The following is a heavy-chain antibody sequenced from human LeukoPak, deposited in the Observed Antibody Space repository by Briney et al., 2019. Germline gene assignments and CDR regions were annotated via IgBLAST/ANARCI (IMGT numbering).Heavy chain of an antibody. D-gene: IGHD3-3*01. CDR1: GYTFTSYG. J-gene: IGHJ4*02. CDR2: ISAYNGNT. V-gene: IGHV1-18*01. CDR3: ARVVITIFGVVIRLFDY. Sequence: ASVKVSCKASGYTFTSYGISWARQAPGQGLEWMGWISAYNGNTNYAQKLQGRVTMTTDTSTSTAYMELRSLRSDDTAVYYCARVVITIFGVVIRLFDYWGQGTLVTVSS.